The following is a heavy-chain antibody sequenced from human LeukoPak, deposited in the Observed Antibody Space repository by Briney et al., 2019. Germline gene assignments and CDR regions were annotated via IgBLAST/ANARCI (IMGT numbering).Heavy chain of an antibody. CDR3: ARSRGEHRAFDY. CDR2: IYYTGST. D-gene: IGHD1-26*01. Sequence: SETLSLTCTVSGGSISSYYWSWIRQPPGKGLEWIGYIYYTGSTNYNPSLRSRVTISVDTSNNQFSLKLSSATAADTAVYYCARSRGEHRAFDYWGQGTLVTVSS. V-gene: IGHV4-59*08. CDR1: GGSISSYY. J-gene: IGHJ4*02.